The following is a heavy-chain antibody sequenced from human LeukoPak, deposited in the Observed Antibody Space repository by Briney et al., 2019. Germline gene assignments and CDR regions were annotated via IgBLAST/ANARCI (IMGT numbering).Heavy chain of an antibody. CDR3: AREYCSGGSCSEMLR. J-gene: IGHJ4*02. CDR2: INPSGGST. D-gene: IGHD2-15*01. Sequence: GASVKVSCKASGYTFTGYYMHWVRQAPGQGLEWMGIINPSGGSTSYAQKFQGRATMTRDTSTSTVYMELSSLRSEDTAVCYCAREYCSGGSCSEMLRWGQGTLVTVSS. V-gene: IGHV1-46*01. CDR1: GYTFTGYY.